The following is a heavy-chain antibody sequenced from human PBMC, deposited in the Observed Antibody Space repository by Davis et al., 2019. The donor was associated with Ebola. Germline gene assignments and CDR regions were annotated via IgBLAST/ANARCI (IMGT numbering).Heavy chain of an antibody. CDR2: INSFGGNI. CDR3: ARGLSRGWGMDV. V-gene: IGHV3-11*04. CDR1: GFTFSNAW. D-gene: IGHD6-19*01. Sequence: GESLKISCAASGFTFSNAWMNWVRQAPGKGPEWISYINSFGGNIKYADSVKGRFSISRDNTKNSVFLQMESLGAEDTAVYYCARGLSRGWGMDVWGQGTTVTVSS. J-gene: IGHJ6*02.